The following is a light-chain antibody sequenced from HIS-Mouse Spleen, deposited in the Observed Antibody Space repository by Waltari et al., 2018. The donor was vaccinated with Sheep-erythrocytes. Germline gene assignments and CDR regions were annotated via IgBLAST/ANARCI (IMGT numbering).Light chain of an antibody. V-gene: IGKV1-12*01. CDR1: QGISSW. Sequence: DIQMTQSPSSVSASVGDRVTITCRATQGISSWLDWYQQKPGKAPKPLSYAASSFQSGVPSRFSGSGSETDFTHSISSLQPEDSATYYCQQANSFPITFGQGTRLEIK. CDR2: AAS. CDR3: QQANSFPIT. J-gene: IGKJ5*01.